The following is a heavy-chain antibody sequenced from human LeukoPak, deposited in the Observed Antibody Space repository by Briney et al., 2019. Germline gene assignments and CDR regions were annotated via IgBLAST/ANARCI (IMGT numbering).Heavy chain of an antibody. CDR2: IYYSGST. CDR3: ARDKSDYRGPGYFDY. V-gene: IGHV4-30-4*08. Sequence: SETLSLTCTVSGGSISSYYWSWIRQPPGKGLEWIGYIYYSGSTYYNPSLKSRVTISVDTSKNQFSLKLSSVTAADTAVYYCARDKSDYRGPGYFDYWGQGTLVTVSS. J-gene: IGHJ4*02. CDR1: GGSISSYY. D-gene: IGHD4-11*01.